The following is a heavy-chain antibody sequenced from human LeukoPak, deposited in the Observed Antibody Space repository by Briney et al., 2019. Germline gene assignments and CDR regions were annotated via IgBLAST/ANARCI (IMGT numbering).Heavy chain of an antibody. V-gene: IGHV3-23*01. Sequence: GGSLRVSCAASGFTFSSYAMSWVRQAPGKGLEWVATIRGSGVGTYFTDSVKGRFTISRDNSRNMLHLQMNSLRAEDTAVYYCATGGAHYEFDSCGQGTLVTVSS. D-gene: IGHD3-3*01. CDR3: ATGGAHYEFDS. CDR1: GFTFSSYA. J-gene: IGHJ4*02. CDR2: IRGSGVGT.